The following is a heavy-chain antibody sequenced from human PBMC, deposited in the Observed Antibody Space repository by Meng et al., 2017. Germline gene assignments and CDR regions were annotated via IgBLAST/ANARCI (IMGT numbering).Heavy chain of an antibody. V-gene: IGHV4-34*01. D-gene: IGHD2-15*01. CDR1: GGSFSDYY. CDR2: INHSGST. Sequence: QVQLQQWGAGLLKPSETRSLTCVVSGGSFSDYYWSWIRQPPGKGLEWIGEINHSGSTNYNPSLESRVTISVDTSKNQFSLKLSSVTAADTAVYYCARGRVVNWFDPWGQGTLVTVSS. CDR3: ARGRVVNWFDP. J-gene: IGHJ5*02.